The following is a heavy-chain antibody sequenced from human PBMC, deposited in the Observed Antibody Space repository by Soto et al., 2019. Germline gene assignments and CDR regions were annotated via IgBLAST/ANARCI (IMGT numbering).Heavy chain of an antibody. J-gene: IGHJ6*02. V-gene: IGHV3-23*01. D-gene: IGHD3-16*01. CDR3: AKDRIMGSTTFWGMDV. Sequence: EVQLLESGGGLVQPGGSLRLSCAASGFTFSSYAMSWVRQAPGQGLEWVSAIIGSGGRTYYADSVKGRFSSSRDNSKNTLYLQMNSLRVEDTAVYYCAKDRIMGSTTFWGMDVWGQGTTVTVSS. CDR2: IIGSGGRT. CDR1: GFTFSSYA.